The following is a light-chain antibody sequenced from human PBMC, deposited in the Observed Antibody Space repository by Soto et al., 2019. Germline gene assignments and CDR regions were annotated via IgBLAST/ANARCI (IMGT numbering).Light chain of an antibody. CDR1: SSDVGGYNY. Sequence: QSALTQPASVSGSPGQSITISCTGTSSDVGGYNYVSWYQQHPGKAPKLMIYDVSNRPSGVSNRFSGSKSGNTASLTISGVQAEDEAEYYCSEYTCSSTLYVFGTGTKLTVL. V-gene: IGLV2-14*01. CDR2: DVS. CDR3: SEYTCSSTLYV. J-gene: IGLJ1*01.